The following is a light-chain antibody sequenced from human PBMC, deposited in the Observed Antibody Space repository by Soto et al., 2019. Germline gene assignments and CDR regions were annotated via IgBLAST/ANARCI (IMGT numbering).Light chain of an antibody. Sequence: IQMTQSPSSLSASVGGIVTITRRGSQGISSYLGWYQQKTGKAPNLLIYDASTLHSGVPSRFSGGGSGTDFTLTISSLQPEDFATYYCQQVNVYPSTFGGGTKVDIK. J-gene: IGKJ4*01. CDR2: DAS. CDR3: QQVNVYPST. CDR1: QGISSY. V-gene: IGKV1-9*01.